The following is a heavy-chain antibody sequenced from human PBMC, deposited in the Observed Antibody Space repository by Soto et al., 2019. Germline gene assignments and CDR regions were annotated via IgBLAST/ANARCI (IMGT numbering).Heavy chain of an antibody. CDR2: IYYSAST. V-gene: IGHV4-31*03. J-gene: IGHJ3*02. CDR1: GGSISSGGYY. D-gene: IGHD3-10*01. Sequence: QVQLQESGPGLVKPSQTLSLTCTVSGGSISSGGYYWSWIRQHPGKGLGWIGYIYYSASTYYNPSLLSRVNLSVDASKNHFSLKLTSVAAADMGVYSCESGGSESPFQVRGDPLAFDIWGQGTMVTVSS. CDR3: ESGGSESPFQVRGDPLAFDI.